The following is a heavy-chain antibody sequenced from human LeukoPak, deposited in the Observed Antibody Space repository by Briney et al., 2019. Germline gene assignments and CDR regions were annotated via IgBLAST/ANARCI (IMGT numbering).Heavy chain of an antibody. V-gene: IGHV1-2*02. CDR2: INSNSGGT. Sequence: ASAKVSCKASAYTFIGHYMHWVRQAPGQGLEWMGWINSNSGGTNYAQKFQGSVIMTRDTSISTAYMELSRLKSDDTAVYYCARGRIHSWSDAFDIWGQGTTVTVSS. CDR3: ARGRIHSWSDAFDI. D-gene: IGHD5-18*01. J-gene: IGHJ3*02. CDR1: AYTFIGHY.